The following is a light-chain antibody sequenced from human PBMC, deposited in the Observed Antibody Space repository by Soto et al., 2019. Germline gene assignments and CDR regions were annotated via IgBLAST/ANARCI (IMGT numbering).Light chain of an antibody. J-gene: IGLJ2*01. CDR1: SGHSNYA. CDR3: QTWGSGIVV. CDR2: LNSDGSH. V-gene: IGLV4-69*01. Sequence: QSVLTQSPSASASLGASVKLTCTLSSGHSNYAIAWHQQQSEKGPRYLMKLNSDGSHSKGDGIPDRFSGSSSGAERYLTISSLQSEDEADYYCQTWGSGIVVFGGGTKLTAL.